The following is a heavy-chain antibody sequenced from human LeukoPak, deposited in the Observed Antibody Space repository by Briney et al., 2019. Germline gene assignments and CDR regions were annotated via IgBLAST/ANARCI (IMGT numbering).Heavy chain of an antibody. J-gene: IGHJ6*02. D-gene: IGHD6-19*01. V-gene: IGHV4-59*01. Sequence: SETLSLTCTVSGGSISSYYWSWIRQPPGKGLEWIGYIYYSGSTNYNPSLKSRVTISVDTSKNQFSLKLSPVTAADTAVYYCATGPRSSGWYLHNYYYYYGMDVWGQGTTVTVSS. CDR3: ATGPRSSGWYLHNYYYYYGMDV. CDR1: GGSISSYY. CDR2: IYYSGST.